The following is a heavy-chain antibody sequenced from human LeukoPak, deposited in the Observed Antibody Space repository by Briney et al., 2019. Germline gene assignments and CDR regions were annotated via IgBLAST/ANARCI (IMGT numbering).Heavy chain of an antibody. V-gene: IGHV4-59*01. D-gene: IGHD3-3*01. CDR1: GGSIGSFY. Sequence: PSETLSLTCTVSGGSIGSFYWSWIRQPPGKGLEWIGYIYYTGSTNYNPSLKSRVTISVDTSKNQFSLKLSSVTAADTAVYYCARRDYDFWSGYYSRYSAAGTWFDPWGQGTLVTVSS. CDR2: IYYTGST. CDR3: ARRDYDFWSGYYSRYSAAGTWFDP. J-gene: IGHJ5*02.